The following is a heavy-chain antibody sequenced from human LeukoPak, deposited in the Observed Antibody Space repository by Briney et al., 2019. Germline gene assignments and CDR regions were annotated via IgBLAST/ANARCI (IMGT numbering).Heavy chain of an antibody. CDR1: GFTFSSYA. J-gene: IGHJ4*02. D-gene: IGHD3-10*01. Sequence: GGSLRLSCAASGFTFSSYAMHWVRQAPGKGLEWVAVISYDGSNKYYADSVKGRFTISRDNSKNTLYFQMNSLRAEDTAVYYCARGLYGSGTYGGFDYWGQGTLVTVSS. CDR3: ARGLYGSGTYGGFDY. CDR2: ISYDGSNK. V-gene: IGHV3-30*14.